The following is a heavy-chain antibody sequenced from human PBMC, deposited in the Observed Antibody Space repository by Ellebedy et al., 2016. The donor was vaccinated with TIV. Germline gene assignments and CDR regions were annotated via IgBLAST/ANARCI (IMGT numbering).Heavy chain of an antibody. Sequence: MPGGSLRLSCTVSGGSISNYYWSWIRQPPGKGLEWIGYINYSGSTNYNPSLKSRVTIAVDTSKSQFSLKLSSVTAADTAVYYCARGAHDNGDLPFDSWGQGTLVTVSS. CDR2: INYSGST. V-gene: IGHV4-59*01. D-gene: IGHD4-17*01. CDR1: GGSISNYY. CDR3: ARGAHDNGDLPFDS. J-gene: IGHJ4*02.